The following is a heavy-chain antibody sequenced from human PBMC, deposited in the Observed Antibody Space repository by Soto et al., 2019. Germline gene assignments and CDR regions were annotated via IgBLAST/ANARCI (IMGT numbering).Heavy chain of an antibody. J-gene: IGHJ4*02. D-gene: IGHD5-18*01. CDR2: IYYSGST. V-gene: IGHV4-39*01. CDR1: GGSISSSSYY. Sequence: QLQLQESGPGLVKPSETLSLTCTVSGGSISSSSYYWGWIRQPPGKGLEWIGSIYYSGSTYYNPFLKSRVTMSVDTAKNHCSLKLSSVTAADTAVYYCAKTVDTAMADFDYWGQGTLVTVSS. CDR3: AKTVDTAMADFDY.